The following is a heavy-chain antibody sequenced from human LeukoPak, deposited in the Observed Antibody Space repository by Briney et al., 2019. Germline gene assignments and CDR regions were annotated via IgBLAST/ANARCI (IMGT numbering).Heavy chain of an antibody. CDR2: IYYSGST. V-gene: IGHV4-59*01. J-gene: IGHJ3*02. CDR3: ARVRRIAVAAYAFDI. D-gene: IGHD6-19*01. CDR1: GGSISSYY. Sequence: SETLSLTCTVSGGSISSYYWSWIRQPPGKGLEWIGYIYYSGSTNYNPSLKSRVTISVDTSKNQFSVKLSSVTAADTAVYYCARVRRIAVAAYAFDIWGQGTMVTVSS.